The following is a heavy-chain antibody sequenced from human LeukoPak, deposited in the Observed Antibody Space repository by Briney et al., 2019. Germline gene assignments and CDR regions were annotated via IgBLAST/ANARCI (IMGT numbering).Heavy chain of an antibody. D-gene: IGHD2-15*01. V-gene: IGHV3-23*01. CDR1: GFSGLSSFNSYA. Sequence: PGTSLRLSCAASGFSGLSSFNSYAMSWVRQAPGKGLEWVSAISGSGGSTYYADSVKGRFTISRDNSKNTLYLQMNSLRAEDTAVYYCAKDRGGGSSFDYWGQGTLVTVSS. J-gene: IGHJ4*02. CDR2: ISGSGGST. CDR3: AKDRGGGSSFDY.